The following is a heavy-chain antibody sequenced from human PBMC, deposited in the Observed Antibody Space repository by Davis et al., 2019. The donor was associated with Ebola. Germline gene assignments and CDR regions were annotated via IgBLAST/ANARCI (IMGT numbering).Heavy chain of an antibody. Sequence: ASVKVSCKASGYTFTSYDINWVRQATGQGLEWMGWMNANSGNTGYAQKFQGRVTMTRNTSISTAYMELSSLRSEDTAVYYCAKAVAGYYYYGMDVWGQGTTVTVSS. CDR3: AKAVAGYYYYGMDV. D-gene: IGHD6-19*01. V-gene: IGHV1-8*01. CDR1: GYTFTSYD. J-gene: IGHJ6*02. CDR2: MNANSGNT.